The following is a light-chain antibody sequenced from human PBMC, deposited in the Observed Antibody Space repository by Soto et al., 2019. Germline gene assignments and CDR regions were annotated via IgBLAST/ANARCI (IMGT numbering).Light chain of an antibody. Sequence: QSVLTQPPSASGSPGQSVTISCTGTSSDIGGYNYVSWYQQHPGKAPKLMIYEVSKRPSGVPDRFSGSKSGNTASLTVSGLQAEDEAEYYCSSYAGSNNLVFGGGTKLTAL. J-gene: IGLJ2*01. CDR1: SSDIGGYNY. V-gene: IGLV2-8*01. CDR3: SSYAGSNNLV. CDR2: EVS.